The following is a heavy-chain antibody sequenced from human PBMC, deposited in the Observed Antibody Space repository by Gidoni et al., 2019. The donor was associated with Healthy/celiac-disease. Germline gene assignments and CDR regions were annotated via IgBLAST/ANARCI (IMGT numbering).Heavy chain of an antibody. D-gene: IGHD5-18*01. Sequence: QVQLQQWGAGLLKPSETLSLTCAVYGGSFSGYYWSWIRQPPGKGLEWIGEINHSGSTNYNPSLKSRVTISVDTSKNQFSLKLSSVTAADTAVYYCNSVQLWRGSDYWGQGTLVTVSS. CDR3: NSVQLWRGSDY. V-gene: IGHV4-34*01. CDR2: INHSGST. CDR1: GGSFSGYY. J-gene: IGHJ4*02.